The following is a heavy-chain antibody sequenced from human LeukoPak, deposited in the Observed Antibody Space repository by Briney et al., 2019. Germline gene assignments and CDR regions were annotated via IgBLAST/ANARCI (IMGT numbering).Heavy chain of an antibody. Sequence: PGGSLRLSCAASGFTFSSYAMHWVRQAPGKGLEWVAVISYDGSNKYYADSVKGRFTISRDNSKNTLYLQMNSLRAEDTAVYYCASVIGYCSSTSCPNDNWFDPWGQGTLVTVSS. CDR2: ISYDGSNK. V-gene: IGHV3-30-3*01. D-gene: IGHD2-2*01. CDR3: ASVIGYCSSTSCPNDNWFDP. CDR1: GFTFSSYA. J-gene: IGHJ5*02.